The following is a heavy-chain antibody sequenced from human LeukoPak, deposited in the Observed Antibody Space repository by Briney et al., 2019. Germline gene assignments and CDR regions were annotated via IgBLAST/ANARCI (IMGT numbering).Heavy chain of an antibody. J-gene: IGHJ5*02. V-gene: IGHV4-59*01. D-gene: IGHD2-2*01. Sequence: SETLSLTCTVSGGSISSYYWSWIRQPPGKGLEWIGYIYYSGSTNYNPSLKSRVTISVDTSKNQFSLKLSSVTAADTAVYYCARGGIRYCSSTSCYGFDPWGQGTLVTVSS. CDR3: ARGGIRYCSSTSCYGFDP. CDR1: GGSISSYY. CDR2: IYYSGST.